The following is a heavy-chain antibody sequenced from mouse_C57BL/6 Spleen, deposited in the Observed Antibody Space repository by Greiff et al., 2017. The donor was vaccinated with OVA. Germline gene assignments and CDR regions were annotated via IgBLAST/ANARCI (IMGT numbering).Heavy chain of an antibody. D-gene: IGHD2-1*01. Sequence: EVKLMESGPGLVKPSQSLSLTCSVPGYSITSGYYWNWIRQFPGNKLEWMGYISYDGSNKYNPSLKNRISITRDTSKNQFFLKLNSVTTEDTSTYYCARGGGNLYAMDYWGQGTSVTVSS. CDR1: GYSITSGYY. V-gene: IGHV3-6*01. J-gene: IGHJ4*01. CDR3: ARGGGNLYAMDY. CDR2: ISYDGSN.